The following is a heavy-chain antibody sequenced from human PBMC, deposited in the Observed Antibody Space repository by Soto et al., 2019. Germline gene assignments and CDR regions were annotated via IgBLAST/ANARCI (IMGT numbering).Heavy chain of an antibody. Sequence: GGSLRLSCAASGFTVSSNYMSWVRQAPGNVLEWVSVIYSGGSTYYADSVKGRFTISRDISKNTLYLKMNSLRAEDTAVYYCARDFVTNSNYYVLDFWGQGTTVTVSS. D-gene: IGHD4-17*01. V-gene: IGHV3-53*01. CDR1: GFTVSSNY. J-gene: IGHJ6*02. CDR2: IYSGGST. CDR3: ARDFVTNSNYYVLDF.